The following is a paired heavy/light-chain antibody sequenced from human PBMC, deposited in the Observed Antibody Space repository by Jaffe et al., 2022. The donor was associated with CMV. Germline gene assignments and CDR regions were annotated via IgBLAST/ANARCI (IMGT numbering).Light chain of an antibody. CDR1: QSVYSGY. CDR3: QYYGTSPQT. J-gene: IGKJ1*01. V-gene: IGKV3-20*01. Sequence: ETVLTQSPGTLSMSPGERVTLSCRASQSVYSGYSAWYQQRPGQPPRLLIYGASSRAPGIPDRFSGSESGTDFTLTISRLEPEDFAVYYCQYYGTSPQTFGQGTKVEIK. CDR2: GAS.
Heavy chain of an antibody. D-gene: IGHD1-1*01. CDR3: VKEAAGNWKPFDS. Sequence: VQLVESGGGLVQPGGSLRLSCSASGFTLRSYHMHWVRQAPGKGLEYVSGITNDGGKTIYGDSVKGRFTISRDTSKNTLDLQMDYLRSDDTALYYCVKEAAGNWKPFDSWGRGALVTVSS. V-gene: IGHV3-64D*06. CDR2: ITNDGGKT. CDR1: GFTLRSYH. J-gene: IGHJ4*02.